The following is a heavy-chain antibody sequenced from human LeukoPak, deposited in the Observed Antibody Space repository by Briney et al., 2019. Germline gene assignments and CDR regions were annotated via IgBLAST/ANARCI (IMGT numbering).Heavy chain of an antibody. J-gene: IGHJ5*02. D-gene: IGHD1-26*01. Sequence: PSETLSLTCTVSGGSISSSSYYWGWIRQPPGKGLEWIGRIYYSGSTYYNPSLKSRVTISVDTSKNQFSLKLSSVTAADTAVYYCARGIGKGAGHNWFDPWGQGTLVTVSS. CDR1: GGSISSSSYY. V-gene: IGHV4-39*07. CDR2: IYYSGST. CDR3: ARGIGKGAGHNWFDP.